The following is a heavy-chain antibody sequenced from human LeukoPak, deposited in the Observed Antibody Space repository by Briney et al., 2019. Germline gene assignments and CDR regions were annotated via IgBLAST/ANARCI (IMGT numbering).Heavy chain of an antibody. V-gene: IGHV3-30*04. CDR1: GFTFSSYA. CDR3: EREVATVMAPFGF. Sequence: GGSLRLSCAASGFTFSSYAMHWVRQAPGKGLEWVAVISYDGSNKYYADSVKGRFTISRDNSKNTRYLQMNSLRAEGVAVYYCEREVATVMAPFGFWGQGTLVTVSS. J-gene: IGHJ4*02. CDR2: ISYDGSNK. D-gene: IGHD5-12*01.